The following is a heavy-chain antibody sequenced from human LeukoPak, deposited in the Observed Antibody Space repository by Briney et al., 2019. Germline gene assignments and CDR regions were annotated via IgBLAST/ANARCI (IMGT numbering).Heavy chain of an antibody. Sequence: PGGSLRLSCVASGFTFRSYAMHWVRQAPGKGLEWVSLLHSGGSTYYADSVKGRFTISRDNSKNTLYLQMNSLRAEDTAVYYCARRERRGYTYGRGTLDIWGQGTMVTVSS. V-gene: IGHV3-66*01. CDR3: ARRERRGYTYGRGTLDI. CDR2: LHSGGST. J-gene: IGHJ3*02. CDR1: GFTFRSYA. D-gene: IGHD5-18*01.